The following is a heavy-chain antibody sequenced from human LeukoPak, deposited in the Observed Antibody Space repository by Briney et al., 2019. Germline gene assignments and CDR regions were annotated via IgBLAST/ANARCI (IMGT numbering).Heavy chain of an antibody. Sequence: GGSLRLSCSASGFTFRAYAIHWVRQAPGKGLEWVAFISYDGSDKYYADSVKGRFTISRDISKNMLYLQVNSLRTEDTALYYGARGASVAISLWGQGTLVTVSS. V-gene: IGHV3-30*04. D-gene: IGHD6-19*01. CDR1: GFTFRAYA. CDR2: ISYDGSDK. CDR3: ARGASVAISL. J-gene: IGHJ4*02.